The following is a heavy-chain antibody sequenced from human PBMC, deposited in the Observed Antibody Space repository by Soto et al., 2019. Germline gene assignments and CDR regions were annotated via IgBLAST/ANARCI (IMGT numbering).Heavy chain of an antibody. CDR1: GGSIDSSDFQ. CDR3: ASDHCNYGIFYQRYSDP. CDR2: LSFSGRT. Sequence: SETLSLICTISGGSIDSSDFQWSWLRQPPGKGLNWIGFLSFSGRTNYNSSLRIRVTISAHTSKTLFFLKHASVTDADTAVSSCASDHCNYGIFYQRYSDPWGPGSLVTVSS. V-gene: IGHV4-30-4*01. J-gene: IGHJ5*02. D-gene: IGHD3-10*01.